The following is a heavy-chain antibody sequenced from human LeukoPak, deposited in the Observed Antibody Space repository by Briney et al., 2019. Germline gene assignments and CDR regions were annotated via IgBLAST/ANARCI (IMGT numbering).Heavy chain of an antibody. CDR1: GFSLSGYN. J-gene: IGHJ4*02. CDR2: INSRSTTI. CDR3: ARGIVATIV. Sequence: GGSLRLSCAVSGFSLSGYNMNWVRQAPGKGLEWVSHINSRSTTIYYADSVKGRFTISRDNAKNLLYLQMNNLRAEDTAVYYCARGIVATIVWGQGTLVTVSS. D-gene: IGHD5-12*01. V-gene: IGHV3-48*01.